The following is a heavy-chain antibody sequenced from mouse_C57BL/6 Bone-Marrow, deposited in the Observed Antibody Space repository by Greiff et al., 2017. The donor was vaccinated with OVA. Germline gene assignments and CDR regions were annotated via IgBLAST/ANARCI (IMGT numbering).Heavy chain of an antibody. V-gene: IGHV5-4*01. CDR3: ERDNGYYGGAMDY. Sequence: EVQLVESGGGLVKPGGSLKLSCAASGFTFSSYAMSWVRQTPEKRLEWVATISDGGSYTYYPDNVKGRFNISRDNAKNNLYLQMSHLKSEDKAMYYCERDNGYYGGAMDYWGQGTSVTVSS. D-gene: IGHD2-3*01. J-gene: IGHJ4*01. CDR1: GFTFSSYA. CDR2: ISDGGSYT.